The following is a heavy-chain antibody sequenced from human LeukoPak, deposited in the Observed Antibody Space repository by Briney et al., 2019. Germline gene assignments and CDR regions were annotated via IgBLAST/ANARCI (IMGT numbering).Heavy chain of an antibody. CDR1: GFTFSSYQ. CDR2: ISPSGPTI. CDR3: AREGSYYFDC. J-gene: IGHJ4*02. V-gene: IGHV3-48*03. Sequence: GGSLRLSCAASGFTFSSYQMHWVRQAPGKGLEWVSYISPSGPTIYYADSVKGRFTFSRDNAKNSLYLQMNSLRAEDTAVYYCAREGSYYFDCWGQGTLVTVSS.